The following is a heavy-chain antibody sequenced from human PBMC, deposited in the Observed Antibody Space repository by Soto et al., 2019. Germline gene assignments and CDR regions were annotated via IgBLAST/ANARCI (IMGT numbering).Heavy chain of an antibody. Sequence: QFQLVQSGAEVKKPGSSVKVSCKASGGTFSSYAISLVRQSPGQVLEWMGGVSPIFGTANYAQKFLGRVTITADESTSRAYMELSSPRSEDTAVYYCARDVQDMRSILDYWGQGSLVTVSS. CDR1: GGTFSSYA. V-gene: IGHV1-69*12. J-gene: IGHJ4*02. CDR3: ARDVQDMRSILDY. CDR2: VSPIFGTA.